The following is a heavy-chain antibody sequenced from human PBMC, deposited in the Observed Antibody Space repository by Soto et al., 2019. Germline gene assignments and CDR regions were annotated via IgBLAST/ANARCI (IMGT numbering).Heavy chain of an antibody. J-gene: IGHJ3*02. CDR2: ISYDGSNK. V-gene: IGHV3-30-3*01. CDR1: GFTFSSYA. CDR3: ARDAGNNYYYDSSGLPGAFDI. D-gene: IGHD3-22*01. Sequence: GGSLRLSCAASGFTFSSYAMHWVRQAPGKGLEWVAVISYDGSNKYYADSVKGRFTISRENSKNTLYLQMNSLRAEDTAVYYCARDAGNNYYYDSSGLPGAFDIWGQGTMVTVSS.